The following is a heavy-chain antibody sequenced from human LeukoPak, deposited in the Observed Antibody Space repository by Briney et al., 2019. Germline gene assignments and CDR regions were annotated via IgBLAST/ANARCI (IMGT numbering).Heavy chain of an antibody. J-gene: IGHJ4*02. D-gene: IGHD4/OR15-4a*01. CDR1: GGTFSSYA. CDR2: IIPIFGTA. CDR3: ARVHGGLWGDDTIFDY. Sequence: EASVKVSCKASGGTFSSYAMSWVRQAPGQGLEWMGGIIPIFGTANYAQKFQGRVTITADESTSTAYMELSSLRSEDTAVYYCARVHGGLWGDDTIFDYWGQGTLVTVSS. V-gene: IGHV1-69*13.